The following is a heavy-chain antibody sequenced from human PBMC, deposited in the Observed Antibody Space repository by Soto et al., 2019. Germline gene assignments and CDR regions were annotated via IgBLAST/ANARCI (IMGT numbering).Heavy chain of an antibody. CDR2: INHSGST. Sequence: QVQLQQWGAGLLKPSETLSLTCAVYGGSFSGYYWSWIRQPPGKGLEWIGEINHSGSTYYNPSLKSRVTISVDRSKNQFSLKLSSVTAADTAVYYCARVRGYGYNPLIDYWGQGTLVTVSS. V-gene: IGHV4-34*01. J-gene: IGHJ4*02. CDR3: ARVRGYGYNPLIDY. D-gene: IGHD5-12*01. CDR1: GGSFSGYY.